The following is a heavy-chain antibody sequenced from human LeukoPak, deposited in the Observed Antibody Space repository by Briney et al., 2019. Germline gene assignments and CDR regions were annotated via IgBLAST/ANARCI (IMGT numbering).Heavy chain of an antibody. CDR2: IIPILGIA. J-gene: IGHJ4*02. V-gene: IGHV1-69*04. CDR3: ARREGDYYDSSGYYYDFDY. D-gene: IGHD3-22*01. CDR1: GGTFSSYA. Sequence: SVKVSCKASGGTFSSYAISWVRQAPGQGLEWMGRIIPILGIANYAQKFQGRVTITADKSTSTAYMELSSLRSEDTAVYYCARREGDYYDSSGYYYDFDYWGQGTLVTVSS.